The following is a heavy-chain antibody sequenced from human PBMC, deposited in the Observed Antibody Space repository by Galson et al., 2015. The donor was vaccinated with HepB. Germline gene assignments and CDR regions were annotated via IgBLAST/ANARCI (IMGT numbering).Heavy chain of an antibody. V-gene: IGHV3-48*04. Sequence: SLRLFCAASGFTFSSYSMNWVRQAPGKGLEWVSYISSSSSTIYYADSVKGRFTISRDNAKNSLYLQMNSLRAEDTAVYYCARPPGYSSSWYGDRNWYFDLWGRGTLVTVSS. CDR3: ARPPGYSSSWYGDRNWYFDL. CDR2: ISSSSSTI. J-gene: IGHJ2*01. CDR1: GFTFSSYS. D-gene: IGHD6-13*01.